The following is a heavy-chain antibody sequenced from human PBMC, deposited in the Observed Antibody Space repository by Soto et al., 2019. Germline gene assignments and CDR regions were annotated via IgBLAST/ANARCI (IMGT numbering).Heavy chain of an antibody. CDR1: GGSISSDY. J-gene: IGHJ4*02. CDR2: IYYTGTT. CDR3: AKGAGWWNY. Sequence: SETLSLTCTVSGGSISSDYWSWIRQPPGKGLEWIGYIYYTGTTTRYNPSLMGRVTISVDTSKHQFSLKVNSVTAADTAVYYCAKGAGWWNYWGQGTLVTVSS. D-gene: IGHD6-19*01. V-gene: IGHV4-59*01.